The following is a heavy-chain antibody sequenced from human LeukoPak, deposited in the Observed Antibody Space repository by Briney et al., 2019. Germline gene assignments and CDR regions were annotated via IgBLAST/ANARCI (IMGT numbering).Heavy chain of an antibody. CDR2: ISVEGRST. CDR3: AKWDYYDSSGYYPQPPFDY. D-gene: IGHD3-22*01. V-gene: IGHV3-74*01. J-gene: IGHJ4*02. CDR1: GFTFGAYW. Sequence: GGSLRLSCAASGFTFGAYWMHWVRQAPGKGLVWVSRISVEGRSTSYADSVKGRFTISRDNAKNTLYLQMNSLRAEHTAVYFCAKWDYYDSSGYYPQPPFDYWGQGALVTVSS.